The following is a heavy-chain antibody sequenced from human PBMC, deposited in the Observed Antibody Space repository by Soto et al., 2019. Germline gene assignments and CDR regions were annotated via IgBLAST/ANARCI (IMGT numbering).Heavy chain of an antibody. Sequence: SETLSHTYNVSGGLFPYGGYYWSWIRQEPGKGLEWIGYTHYSGDTSYNPSLRSRVTISTDTSKTQFSLRLRSVTSADTAVYYCARGDSQVSSVFDYWGQGMLVTVS. CDR3: ARGDSQVSSVFDY. CDR2: THYSGDT. J-gene: IGHJ4*02. V-gene: IGHV4-31*03. D-gene: IGHD3-16*01. CDR1: GGLFPYGGYY.